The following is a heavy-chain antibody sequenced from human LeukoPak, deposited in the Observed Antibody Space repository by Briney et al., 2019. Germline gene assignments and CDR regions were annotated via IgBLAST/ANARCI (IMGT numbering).Heavy chain of an antibody. CDR1: GFTFHNYA. D-gene: IGHD5/OR15-5a*01. Sequence: PGGSLRLSCAASGFTFHNYAIHWVRQAPGKGLEWVSLTSGDGITTYLADSVKGRFTISRDNSKSSLFLQMNSLRTEDTALYYCARDHVYGGADYWGQGTLVTVSS. CDR3: ARDHVYGGADY. V-gene: IGHV3-43*02. J-gene: IGHJ4*02. CDR2: TSGDGITT.